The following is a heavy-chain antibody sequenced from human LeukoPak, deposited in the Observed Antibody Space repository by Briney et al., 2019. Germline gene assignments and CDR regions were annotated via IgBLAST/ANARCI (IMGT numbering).Heavy chain of an antibody. V-gene: IGHV1-69*13. Sequence: SVKVSCKASGGTFSSYAISWVRQAPGQGLEWMGGIIPIFGTANYAQKFQSRVTITADESTSTAYMELSSLRSEDTAVYYCARAESPSTYCSSTSCYYFDYWGQGTLVTVSS. CDR2: IIPIFGTA. D-gene: IGHD2-2*01. CDR1: GGTFSSYA. J-gene: IGHJ4*02. CDR3: ARAESPSTYCSSTSCYYFDY.